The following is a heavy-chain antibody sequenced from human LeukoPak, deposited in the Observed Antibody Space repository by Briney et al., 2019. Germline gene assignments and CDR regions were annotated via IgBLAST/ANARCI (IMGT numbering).Heavy chain of an antibody. CDR2: MNPNSGNT. D-gene: IGHD6-13*01. J-gene: IGHJ4*02. CDR1: GYTFSSYD. CDR3: ARGRIAAAGSFDY. Sequence: ASVKVSCKASGYTFSSYDINWVRQATGQGLEWMGWMNPNSGNTGYAQKFQGRVTMTRNTSISTAYMELSSLRSEDTAVYYCARGRIAAAGSFDYWGQGTLVTVSS. V-gene: IGHV1-8*01.